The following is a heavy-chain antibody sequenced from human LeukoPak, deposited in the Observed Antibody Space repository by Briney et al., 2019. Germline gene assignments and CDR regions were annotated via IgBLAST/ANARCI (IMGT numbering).Heavy chain of an antibody. CDR2: ISGDGAST. V-gene: IGHV3-23*01. Sequence: GGSLRLSCAASGFTFAIHAMTWVRQAPGKGLESVSGISGDGASTHYAESVKGQFTISRDNSQNTLFLQMNSLRVEDTAIYYCAKDSYVSGRPLHTFDVWGQGTMVTVSS. D-gene: IGHD3-10*01. J-gene: IGHJ3*01. CDR1: GFTFAIHA. CDR3: AKDSYVSGRPLHTFDV.